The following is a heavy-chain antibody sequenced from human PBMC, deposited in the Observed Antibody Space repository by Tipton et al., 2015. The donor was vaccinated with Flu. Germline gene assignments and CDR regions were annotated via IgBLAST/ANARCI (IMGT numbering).Heavy chain of an antibody. CDR1: GFSFDEYS. Sequence: SLRLSCAGSGFSFDEYSMHWVRQPPGKGLEWVSGITWNSGHVDYADSVKGRFTISRGNGKNSLYLQMDSLRPEDTALYYCAKDWGYGGKRGFWHFDLRGRGTLVTVSS. CDR2: ITWNSGHV. V-gene: IGHV3-9*01. CDR3: AKDWGYGGKRGFWHFDL. J-gene: IGHJ2*01. D-gene: IGHD4-23*01.